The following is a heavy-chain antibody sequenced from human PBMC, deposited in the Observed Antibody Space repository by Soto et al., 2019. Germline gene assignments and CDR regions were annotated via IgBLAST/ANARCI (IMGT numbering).Heavy chain of an antibody. CDR1: GFSLSTSGVG. V-gene: IGHV2-5*02. D-gene: IGHD3-3*01. Sequence: SGPTLVNPTQTLTLTCTFSGFSLSTSGVGVGWIRQPPGKALEWLALIYWDDDKRYSPSLKSSLTITNDTSKNHVVFTMTNMDPMDTVTYFFSLSFPRITIFGVGWGGAFAIWGQGTMVTVSS. CDR2: IYWDDDK. J-gene: IGHJ3*02. CDR3: SLSFPRITIFGVGWGGAFAI.